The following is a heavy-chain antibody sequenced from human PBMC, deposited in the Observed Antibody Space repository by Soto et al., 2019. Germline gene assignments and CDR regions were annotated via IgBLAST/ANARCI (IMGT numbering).Heavy chain of an antibody. CDR1: GYTFTGYY. CDR2: INPNSGGT. CDR3: ARVRFGGLRDGHEGGAFDI. V-gene: IGHV1-2*04. Sequence: QVQLVQSGAEVKKPGASVKVSCKASGYTFTGYYMHWVRQAPGQGLEWMGWINPNSGGTNYAQKFQGWVTITRGTSIKTAYMGLSRLRSDDTAVYYCARVRFGGLRDGHEGGAFDIWGQGTMVTVSS. J-gene: IGHJ3*02. D-gene: IGHD3-10*01.